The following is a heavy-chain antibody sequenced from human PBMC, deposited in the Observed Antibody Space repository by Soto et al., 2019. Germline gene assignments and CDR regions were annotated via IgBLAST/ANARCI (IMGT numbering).Heavy chain of an antibody. J-gene: IGHJ4*02. D-gene: IGHD3-10*01. Sequence: QVQLVQSGAEVKKPGSSVKVSCKASGGTFSSYTISWVRQAPGQGLEWMGRIIPILGIANYAQKFQGRVTXTXXQSTSTAYMELSSLRSEDTAVYSCAREPRDGDLDYWGQGTLVTVSS. CDR2: IIPILGIA. CDR1: GGTFSSYT. CDR3: AREPRDGDLDY. V-gene: IGHV1-69*08.